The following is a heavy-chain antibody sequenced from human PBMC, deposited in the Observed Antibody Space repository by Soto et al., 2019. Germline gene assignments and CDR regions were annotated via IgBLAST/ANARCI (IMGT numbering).Heavy chain of an antibody. D-gene: IGHD6-6*01. CDR3: ARSMYSTSAQLYYGMDV. Sequence: ETLSLTCAVSGYSIRSGYFWGWIRQPPGKGLEWIGSMYHSGITYYNLSLKSRVTISVDTSKNQLSLKLSSAAAADTAVYYCARSMYSTSAQLYYGMDVWGQGTTVTVSS. CDR1: GYSIRSGYF. J-gene: IGHJ6*02. CDR2: MYHSGIT. V-gene: IGHV4-38-2*01.